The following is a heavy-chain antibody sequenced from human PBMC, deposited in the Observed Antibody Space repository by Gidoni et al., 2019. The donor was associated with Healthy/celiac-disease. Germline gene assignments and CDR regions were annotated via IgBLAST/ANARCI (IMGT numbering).Heavy chain of an antibody. CDR1: GGSISSGDYY. CDR2: LYYGGST. V-gene: IGHV4-30-4*01. D-gene: IGHD2-15*01. J-gene: IGHJ4*02. CDR3: ARVVAATFRYYFDY. Sequence: QVQLQESGPGLVKPSQTLSLTCTVSGGSISSGDYYWSWIRQPPGKGLEWIGYLYYGGSTYYNPSLKSRVTISVDTSKNQFSLKLSSVTAADTAVYYCARVVAATFRYYFDYWGQGTLVTVSS.